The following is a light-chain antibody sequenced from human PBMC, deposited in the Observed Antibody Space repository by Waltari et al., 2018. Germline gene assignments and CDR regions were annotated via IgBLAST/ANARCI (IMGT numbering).Light chain of an antibody. Sequence: QSALTQPASVSGSPGQSITISCTATSSDVGGYNYVSWYQQHPGKAPKVMIYDVSKRPSGVSNRFSGSKSGNTASLTISGLQAEDEADYYCSSYTYSSTLYVFGTVTKVTV. J-gene: IGLJ1*01. CDR2: DVS. V-gene: IGLV2-14*01. CDR3: SSYTYSSTLYV. CDR1: SSDVGGYNY.